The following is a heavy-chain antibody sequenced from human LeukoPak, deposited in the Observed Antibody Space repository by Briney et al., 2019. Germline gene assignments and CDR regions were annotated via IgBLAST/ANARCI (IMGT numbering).Heavy chain of an antibody. V-gene: IGHV3-30*02. CDR1: GFTFSSYG. D-gene: IGHD2-2*03. CDR2: IRYDGSNK. CDR3: AKTAIMDIVVVPAAGADAFDI. J-gene: IGHJ3*02. Sequence: GGSLRLSCAASGFTFSSYGMHWVRQAPGKGLEWVAFIRYDGSNKYYADSVKGRFTISRDNSKNTLYLQMNSLRAEDTAVYYCAKTAIMDIVVVPAAGADAFDIWGQGTMVTVSS.